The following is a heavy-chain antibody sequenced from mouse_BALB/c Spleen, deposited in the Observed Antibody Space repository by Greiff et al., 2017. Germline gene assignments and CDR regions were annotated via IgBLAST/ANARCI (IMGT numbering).Heavy chain of an antibody. CDR3: ARALIHYYGYGAMDY. Sequence: QVQLKQSGPGLVAPSQSLSITCTVSGFSLTGYGVNWVRQPPGKGLEWLGMIWGDGSTDYTSALKSRLSISKDNSKSQVFLKMNSLQTDDTARYYCARALIHYYGYGAMDYWGQGTSVTVSS. J-gene: IGHJ4*01. V-gene: IGHV2-6-7*01. CDR2: IWGDGST. D-gene: IGHD1-2*01. CDR1: GFSLTGYG.